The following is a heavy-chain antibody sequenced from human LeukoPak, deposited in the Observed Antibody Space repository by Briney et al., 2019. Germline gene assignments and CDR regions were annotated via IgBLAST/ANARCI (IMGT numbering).Heavy chain of an antibody. Sequence: SVKVSCKASGGTFSSYAISWVRQAPGQGLEWMGGIIPIFGTANYAQKFQGRVTSTTDESTSTAYMELSSLRSEDTAVYYCARDHRSGDAFDIWGQGTMVTVSS. V-gene: IGHV1-69*05. CDR3: ARDHRSGDAFDI. CDR2: IIPIFGTA. D-gene: IGHD6-19*01. CDR1: GGTFSSYA. J-gene: IGHJ3*02.